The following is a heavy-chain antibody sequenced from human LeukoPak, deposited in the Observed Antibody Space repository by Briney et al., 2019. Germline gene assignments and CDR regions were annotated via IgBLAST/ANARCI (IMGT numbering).Heavy chain of an antibody. CDR3: ARSAGAAAHFDY. CDR1: GGSINSYY. J-gene: IGHJ4*02. Sequence: SETLSLTCTVSGGSINSYYWSWIRQPPGKGLEWIGYIYYSGRTNNNPSLKSRVTMSVDTSKNQFSLNLSSVTAADTAVYYCARSAGAAAHFDYWGQGTLVTV. V-gene: IGHV4-59*08. D-gene: IGHD6-13*01. CDR2: IYYSGRT.